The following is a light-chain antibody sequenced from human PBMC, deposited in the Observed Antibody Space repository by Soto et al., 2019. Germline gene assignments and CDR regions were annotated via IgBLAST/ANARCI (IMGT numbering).Light chain of an antibody. V-gene: IGLV2-14*01. J-gene: IGLJ1*01. Sequence: QAALTQPACVSGSPGQSVTISCTGTSSDVGAYKYVSWYQQHPGKAPKLMIYEVSSRPSGVSNRFSGSKSGNTASLTISGLQADDEADYYCNSYAGDIIRFVFGTGTKVTVL. CDR2: EVS. CDR3: NSYAGDIIRFV. CDR1: SSDVGAYKY.